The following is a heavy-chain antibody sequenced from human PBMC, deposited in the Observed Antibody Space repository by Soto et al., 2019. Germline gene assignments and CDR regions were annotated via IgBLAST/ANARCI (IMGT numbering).Heavy chain of an antibody. V-gene: IGHV3-48*03. CDR2: ISTSGTTI. D-gene: IGHD1-26*01. J-gene: IGHJ4*02. CDR3: ARDVEL. CDR1: GFSLISYE. Sequence: VGSLRLSCEASGFSLISYEMNWVRQAPGKGLEWVSYISTSGTTIQYGDSVKGRFTVSRDNAKNSVYLQMNSLRAEDTGVYYCARDVELWGQGTLVTVSS.